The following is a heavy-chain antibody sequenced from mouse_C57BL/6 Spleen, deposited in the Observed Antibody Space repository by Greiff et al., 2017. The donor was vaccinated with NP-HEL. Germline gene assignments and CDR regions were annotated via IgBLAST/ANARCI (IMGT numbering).Heavy chain of an antibody. J-gene: IGHJ3*01. D-gene: IGHD2-2*01. Sequence: QVQLKQPGAELVKPGTSVKLSCKASGYTFTSYWMHWVKQRPGRGLEWIGRIDPNSGGTKSNEKFKSKATLTVDKPSSTAYMQLSSLTSEDSAVYYCASQIYYGYEAWFAYWGQGTLVTVSA. CDR1: GYTFTSYW. V-gene: IGHV1-72*01. CDR3: ASQIYYGYEAWFAY. CDR2: IDPNSGGT.